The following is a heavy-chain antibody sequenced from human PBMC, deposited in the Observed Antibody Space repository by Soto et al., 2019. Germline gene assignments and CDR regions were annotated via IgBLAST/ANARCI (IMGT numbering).Heavy chain of an antibody. Sequence: EVQLVESGGGLVQPGRSLRLSCAASGFTFDDYAMHWVRQAPGKGLEWVSGISWNSGSIGYAASVKGRFTISRDNAKNSLYLQMNSLGAEDTALYYCAKGGQLLTEGGGYWGQGTLVTVSS. V-gene: IGHV3-9*01. CDR2: ISWNSGSI. D-gene: IGHD2-2*01. CDR3: AKGGQLLTEGGGY. J-gene: IGHJ4*02. CDR1: GFTFDDYA.